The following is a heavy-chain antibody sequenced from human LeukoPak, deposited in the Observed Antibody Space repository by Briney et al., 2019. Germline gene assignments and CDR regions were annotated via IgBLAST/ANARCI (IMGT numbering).Heavy chain of an antibody. Sequence: SETLSLTCAVFGGSFSGYYWSWIRQPPGKGLEWIGEINHSGSTNYNPSLKSRVTISVDTSKNQFSLKLSSVTAADTAVYYCARTEWIQLWSGWFDPWGQGTLVTVSS. D-gene: IGHD5-18*01. CDR3: ARTEWIQLWSGWFDP. J-gene: IGHJ5*02. CDR2: INHSGST. CDR1: GGSFSGYY. V-gene: IGHV4-34*01.